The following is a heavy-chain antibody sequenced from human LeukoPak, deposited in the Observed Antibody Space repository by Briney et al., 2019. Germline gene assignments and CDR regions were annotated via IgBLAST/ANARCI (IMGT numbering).Heavy chain of an antibody. D-gene: IGHD6-19*01. Sequence: SETLSLTCTVSGGSINSHYWSWIRQPPGKGLQWIGDIYYSQRTNYNPSLRSRVTISVDTSKNQLSLKLTSVLAADTAMYYCVRRDNTGWNYFDHWGQGILVTVSS. CDR2: IYYSQRT. J-gene: IGHJ4*02. V-gene: IGHV4-59*08. CDR3: VRRDNTGWNYFDH. CDR1: GGSINSHY.